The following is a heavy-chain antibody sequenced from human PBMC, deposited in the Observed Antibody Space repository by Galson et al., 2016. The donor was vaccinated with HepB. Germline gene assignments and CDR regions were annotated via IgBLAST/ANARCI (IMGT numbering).Heavy chain of an antibody. J-gene: IGHJ6*02. CDR2: ISSSGSTT. CDR3: ARGDHIASGGKEMDV. V-gene: IGHV3-48*03. D-gene: IGHD6-13*01. CDR1: GLTFRSYD. Sequence: SLRLSCAASGLTFRSYDMHWVRQAPGKGLEWVSYISSSGSTTKYADSVKGRFTISRDNAKNSLYLQMKSLRDEDTAVYYCARGDHIASGGKEMDVWGQGTTVTVSS.